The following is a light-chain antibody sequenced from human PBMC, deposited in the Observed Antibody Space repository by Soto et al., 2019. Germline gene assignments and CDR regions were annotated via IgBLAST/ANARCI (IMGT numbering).Light chain of an antibody. CDR1: QSIGTN. CDR2: GAS. J-gene: IGKJ1*01. CDR3: QQLDNWPPGWP. Sequence: EIVMTQSPAILSVSPGERATLSCRASQSIGTNLAWYQQKPGQAPRLLFYGASTRATGVPARFSGSGSGTEFTLTISSLQSEDFAVYYCQQLDNWPPGWPFDQGTKVEIK. V-gene: IGKV3-15*01.